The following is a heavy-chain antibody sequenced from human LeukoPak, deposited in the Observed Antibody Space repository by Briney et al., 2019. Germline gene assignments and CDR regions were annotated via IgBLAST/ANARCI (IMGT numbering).Heavy chain of an antibody. CDR3: ARDKTSGLLWFGDSPGGYFDY. CDR2: ISSSGSTI. J-gene: IGHJ4*02. CDR1: GFTFSDYY. Sequence: GGSLRLSCPASGFTFSDYYMSWIRQAPCKGLEWVSYISSSGSTIYYADSVKGRFTISRDNAKNSLYLQMNSLRAEDTAVYYCARDKTSGLLWFGDSPGGYFDYWGQGTLVTVSS. D-gene: IGHD3-10*01. V-gene: IGHV3-11*04.